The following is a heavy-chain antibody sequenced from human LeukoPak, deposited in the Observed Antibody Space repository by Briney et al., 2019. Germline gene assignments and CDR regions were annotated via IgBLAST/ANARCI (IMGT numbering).Heavy chain of an antibody. CDR2: ISYDGSNK. CDR3: AKDLGYSYARRYYYYGMDV. D-gene: IGHD5-18*01. V-gene: IGHV3-30*18. J-gene: IGHJ6*02. CDR1: GFTFSSYG. Sequence: PGRSLRLSCAASGFTFSSYGMHWVRQAPGKGLEWVAVISYDGSNKYYADSVKGRFTISRDNSKNTLYLQMNSLRAEDTAVYYCAKDLGYSYARRYYYYGMDVWGQGTTVTVSS.